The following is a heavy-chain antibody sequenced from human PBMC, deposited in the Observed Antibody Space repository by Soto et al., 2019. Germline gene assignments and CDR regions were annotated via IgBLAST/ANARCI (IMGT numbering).Heavy chain of an antibody. D-gene: IGHD3-3*01. CDR3: ARASVTFFGLVTHFDY. V-gene: IGHV6-1*01. CDR1: GDSVSSNRAA. CDR2: TFYRSKWYN. Sequence: SQTLSLTCVISGDSVSSNRAAWNWIRQSPSRGLEWLGRTFYRSKWYNDYEVSVKSRITINPDTSKNHFSLQLNSVTPEDTAVYYCARASVTFFGLVTHFDYWGQGILVTVSS. J-gene: IGHJ4*02.